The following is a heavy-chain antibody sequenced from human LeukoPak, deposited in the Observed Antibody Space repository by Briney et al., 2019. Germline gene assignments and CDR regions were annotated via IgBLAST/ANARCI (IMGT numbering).Heavy chain of an antibody. CDR1: GYTFTSYG. CDR2: ISAYNGNT. J-gene: IGHJ4*02. Sequence: ASVKVSCKASGYTFTSYGISWVRQAPGQGLEWMGWISAYNGNTNYAQKLQGRVTMTTDTSTSTVYMEVSSLRSEDTAVYYCARDLGSGWYYFDSWGQGTLVTVSS. D-gene: IGHD6-19*01. CDR3: ARDLGSGWYYFDS. V-gene: IGHV1-18*01.